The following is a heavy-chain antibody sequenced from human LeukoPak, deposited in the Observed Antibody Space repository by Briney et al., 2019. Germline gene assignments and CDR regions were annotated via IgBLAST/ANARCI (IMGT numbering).Heavy chain of an antibody. CDR1: GFIFSDYY. J-gene: IGHJ4*02. V-gene: IGHV3-11*04. Sequence: GGSLRLSCAASGFIFSDYYMGWIRQAPGKGLEWISYISSTSSVKYYADSVKGRFTISRDNAKNSLYLQMNSLRAEDTAVYYCARVGDYGSGSYTDLFDYWGQGTLVTVSS. CDR3: ARVGDYGSGSYTDLFDY. D-gene: IGHD3-10*01. CDR2: ISSTSSVK.